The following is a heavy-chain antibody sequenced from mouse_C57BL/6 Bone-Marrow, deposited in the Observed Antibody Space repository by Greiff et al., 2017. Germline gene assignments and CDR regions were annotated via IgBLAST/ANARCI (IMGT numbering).Heavy chain of an antibody. CDR2: ISGGGGNT. CDR1: GFTFSSYT. J-gene: IGHJ3*01. D-gene: IGHD1-1*01. Sequence: EVKLMESGGGLVKPGGSLKLSCAASGFTFSSYTMSWVRQTPEKRLEWVATISGGGGNTYYPDSVKGRFTISRDNAKNTLYLQMSSLRSEDTALYYCARPHYYGSSPFAYWGQGTLVTVAA. CDR3: ARPHYYGSSPFAY. V-gene: IGHV5-9*01.